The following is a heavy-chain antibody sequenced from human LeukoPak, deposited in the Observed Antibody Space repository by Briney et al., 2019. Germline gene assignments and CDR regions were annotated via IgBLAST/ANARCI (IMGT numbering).Heavy chain of an antibody. CDR3: ARDRTGYSSSWLGY. CDR2: ISSSSSYI. D-gene: IGHD6-13*01. V-gene: IGHV3-21*01. Sequence: GGSLRLSCAASGFTFSSHSMNWVRQAPGKGLEWVSSISSSSSYIYYADSVKGRFTISRDNAKNSLYLQMNSLRAEDTAVYYCARDRTGYSSSWLGYWGQGTLVTVSS. J-gene: IGHJ4*02. CDR1: GFTFSSHS.